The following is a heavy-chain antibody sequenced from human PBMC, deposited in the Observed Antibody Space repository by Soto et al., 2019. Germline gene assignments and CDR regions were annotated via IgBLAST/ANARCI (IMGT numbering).Heavy chain of an antibody. CDR1: GGSISSGGYY. Sequence: QVQLQESGPGLVKPSQTLSLTCTVSGGSISSGGYYWSWIRQHPGQGLEWIGYIYYSGSTYYNPSLKSRVTISVDTSKNPFSLKLSSVTAADTAVYYCARGNYYSDSSGYYSRGQGTLVTVSS. D-gene: IGHD3-22*01. J-gene: IGHJ4*02. CDR2: IYYSGST. V-gene: IGHV4-31*03. CDR3: ARGNYYSDSSGYYS.